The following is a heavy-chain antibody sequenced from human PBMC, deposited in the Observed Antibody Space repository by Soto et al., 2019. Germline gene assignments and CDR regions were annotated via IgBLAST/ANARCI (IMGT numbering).Heavy chain of an antibody. CDR2: IYYSGST. V-gene: IGHV4-59*01. D-gene: IGHD1-26*01. Sequence: PSETLSLTCTVSGGSISSYYWSWIRQPPGKGLEWIGYIYYSGSTNYNPSLKSRVTISVDTSKNQFSLKLSSVTAADTAVHYCARVAVGNYYGMDVWGQGTTVTVSS. CDR3: ARVAVGNYYGMDV. CDR1: GGSISSYY. J-gene: IGHJ6*02.